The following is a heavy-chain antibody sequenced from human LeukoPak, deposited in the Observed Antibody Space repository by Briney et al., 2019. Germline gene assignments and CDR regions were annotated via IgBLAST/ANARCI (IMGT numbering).Heavy chain of an antibody. J-gene: IGHJ4*02. V-gene: IGHV3-7*01. CDR2: MNQDGSGK. D-gene: IGHD6-13*01. Sequence: GGSLRLSCAASGFTFSKYWMTWVRQAPGKGLEWVANMNQDGSGKYYVDSVKGRFTISRDNAKKLLHLQMNSLRAEDTALYYCARGEEYSSSLYQCDYWGQGTLVTVSS. CDR1: GFTFSKYW. CDR3: ARGEEYSSSLYQCDY.